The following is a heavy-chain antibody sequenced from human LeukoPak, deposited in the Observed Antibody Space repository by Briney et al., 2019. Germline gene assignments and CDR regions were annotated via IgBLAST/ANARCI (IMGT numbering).Heavy chain of an antibody. Sequence: QSGGSLRLSCAASGLTVSSNFMSWVRQAPGKVLEWVSVIYSGGSTYYADSVKGRFTISRDNSRNTLYLQMNSLRAEDTAVYYCARGESSGYYFFDYWGQGTLVTVSS. CDR2: IYSGGST. V-gene: IGHV3-66*01. J-gene: IGHJ4*02. CDR1: GLTVSSNF. D-gene: IGHD3-22*01. CDR3: ARGESSGYYFFDY.